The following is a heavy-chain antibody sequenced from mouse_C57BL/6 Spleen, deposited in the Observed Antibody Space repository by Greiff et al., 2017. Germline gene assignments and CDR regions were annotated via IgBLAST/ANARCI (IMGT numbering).Heavy chain of an antibody. CDR1: GYTFTSYW. D-gene: IGHD2-1*01. CDR3: ARGIYYGKPWFAY. J-gene: IGHJ3*01. V-gene: IGHV1-55*01. Sequence: QVQLQQPGAELVKPGASVKMSCKASGYTFTSYWITWVKQRPGQGLEWIGDIYPGSGSTNYNEKFKSKATLTVDTSSSTAYMQLSSLTSEDSAVYYCARGIYYGKPWFAYWGQGTLVTVSA. CDR2: IYPGSGST.